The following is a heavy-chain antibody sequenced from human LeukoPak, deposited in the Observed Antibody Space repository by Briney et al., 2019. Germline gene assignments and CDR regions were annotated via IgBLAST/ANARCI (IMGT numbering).Heavy chain of an antibody. V-gene: IGHV3-30*02. CDR3: AKIRFGEYYYYYGMDV. J-gene: IGHJ6*02. D-gene: IGHD3-10*01. CDR1: GFTFSDYG. Sequence: GGSLRLSCVASGFTFSDYGIHWVRQAPGKGLDWVAFIQNDGSNKYYGDSVKGRFTISRDNSKNTLYLQMNSLRAEDTAVYHCAKIRFGEYYYYYGMDVWGQGTTVTVSS. CDR2: IQNDGSNK.